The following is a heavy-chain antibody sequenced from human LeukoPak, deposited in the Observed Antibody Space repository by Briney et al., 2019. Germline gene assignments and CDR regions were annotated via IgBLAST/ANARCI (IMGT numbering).Heavy chain of an antibody. CDR3: ARLVDTAMALDY. V-gene: IGHV4-38-2*02. J-gene: IGHJ4*02. Sequence: SETLSLTCTVSGYSISSGYYWGWTRQPPGKGLEWIGSIYHSGSTYYNPSLKSRVTISVDTSKNQFSLKLSSVTAADTAVYYCARLVDTAMALDYWGQGTLVTVSS. D-gene: IGHD5-18*01. CDR2: IYHSGST. CDR1: GYSISSGYY.